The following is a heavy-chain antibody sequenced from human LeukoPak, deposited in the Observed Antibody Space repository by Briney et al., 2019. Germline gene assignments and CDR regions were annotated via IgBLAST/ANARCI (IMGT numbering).Heavy chain of an antibody. CDR2: INWNGGTT. J-gene: IGHJ4*02. Sequence: GGSLRLSCAVSGFTFNDYAMSWVRQGPGKGLEWVSGINWNGGTTGYADSVRGRFTISRDNAKNSLYLQMNSLRAEDTALYYCARDKHYYDSSNYVWGQGTLVTVSS. CDR1: GFTFNDYA. D-gene: IGHD3-22*01. V-gene: IGHV3-20*04. CDR3: ARDKHYYDSSNYV.